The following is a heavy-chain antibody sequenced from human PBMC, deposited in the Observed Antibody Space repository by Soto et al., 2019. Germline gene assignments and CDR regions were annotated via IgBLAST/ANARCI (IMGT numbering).Heavy chain of an antibody. CDR1: GVSISSDYYH. V-gene: IGHV4-30-4*08. CDR2: IHHSGSL. Sequence: HVQLQQSGPGLVKHSQTLSLTCTVSGVSISSDYYHWTWIRQSPERGLEWIGYIHHSGSLLYNLSLKSRVTISVDTSKNQSSLHLSYVTAADPAVYFCSREDDGGDTLDVWGQGTTVTVSS. CDR3: SREDDGGDTLDV. J-gene: IGHJ6*02. D-gene: IGHD2-21*02.